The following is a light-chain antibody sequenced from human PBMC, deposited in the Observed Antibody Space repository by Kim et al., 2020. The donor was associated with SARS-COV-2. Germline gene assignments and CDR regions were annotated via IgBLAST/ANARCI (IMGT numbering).Light chain of an antibody. V-gene: IGKV2-28*01. Sequence: DIVMTQSPLSLPVTPGEPASISCESSQSLLHSNGFIYLDWYLQKPGQAPQLLIYMGSNRASGVPDRFSGSGSGTEFTLKISRVEAEDVGVYYCMQALQTPWTFGLGTKVDIK. CDR1: QSLLHSNGFIY. CDR3: MQALQTPWT. J-gene: IGKJ1*01. CDR2: MGS.